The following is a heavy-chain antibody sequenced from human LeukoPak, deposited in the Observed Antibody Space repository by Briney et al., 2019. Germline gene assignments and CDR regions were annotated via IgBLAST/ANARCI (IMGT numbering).Heavy chain of an antibody. Sequence: PGGSLRLSCAASGFTVSSYYMSWVRQAPGKGLEWVSVIHSGGTTYYADSVKGRLTTSRDNSKNTLYLQMNSLRVEDTAVYYCARGDYVWRSHPGVFDIWGQGTVVTVSS. J-gene: IGHJ3*02. CDR1: GFTVSSYY. CDR3: ARGDYVWRSHPGVFDI. CDR2: IHSGGTT. D-gene: IGHD3-16*02. V-gene: IGHV3-66*01.